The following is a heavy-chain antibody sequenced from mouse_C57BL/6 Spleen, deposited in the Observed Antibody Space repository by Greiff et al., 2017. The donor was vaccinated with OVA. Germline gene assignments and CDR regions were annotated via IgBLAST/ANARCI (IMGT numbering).Heavy chain of an antibody. CDR2: IYWDDDK. D-gene: IGHD1-1*01. CDR1: GFSLSTSGMG. CDR3: ARFPHYYGSSDWYFDV. Sequence: QVTLKESGPGILQSSQTLSLTCSFSGFSLSTSGMGVSWIRQPSGKGLEWLAHIYWDDDKRYNPSLKSRLTISKDTSRNQVFLKITSVDTADTATYYCARFPHYYGSSDWYFDVWGTGTTVTVSS. V-gene: IGHV8-12*01. J-gene: IGHJ1*03.